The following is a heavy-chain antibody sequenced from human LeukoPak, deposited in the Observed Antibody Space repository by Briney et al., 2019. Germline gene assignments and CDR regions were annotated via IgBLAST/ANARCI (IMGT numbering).Heavy chain of an antibody. CDR1: GFTFSSYA. V-gene: IGHV3-23*01. D-gene: IGHD3-10*01. Sequence: GGPLRLSCAASGFTFSSYAMSWVRQAPGKGLEWLSAISGNGGSTYYADSVKGRFTISRDNSKNTLYLQMNSLRAEDTAVYYCAKSHGSGSYYNSRGGAFDYWGQGTLVTVSS. CDR3: AKSHGSGSYYNSRGGAFDY. J-gene: IGHJ4*02. CDR2: ISGNGGST.